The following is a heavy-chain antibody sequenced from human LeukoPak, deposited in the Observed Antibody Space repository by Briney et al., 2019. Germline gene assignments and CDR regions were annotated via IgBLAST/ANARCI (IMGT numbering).Heavy chain of an antibody. CDR1: GFTFSSYA. D-gene: IGHD5-18*01. J-gene: IGHJ5*02. CDR3: ARDLGTAMAT. CDR2: ISYDGSNA. Sequence: GGSLRLSCAASGFTFSSYAMNWARQAPGKGLEWVAVISYDGSNAYYADSVKGRFTISRDNSKNTLYLQMNSLRAEDTAVYHCARDLGTAMATWGQGTLVTVSS. V-gene: IGHV3-30*04.